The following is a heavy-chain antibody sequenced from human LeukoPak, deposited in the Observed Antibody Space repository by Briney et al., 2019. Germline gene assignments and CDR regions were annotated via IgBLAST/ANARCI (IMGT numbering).Heavy chain of an antibody. V-gene: IGHV3-48*02. CDR2: ISSSSSSI. Sequence: PGGSLRLSCAASGFTFSNYNMNWVRQAPGKGLEWVSSISSSSSSIYYADSVKGRFTISKDNAKNSLFLQMNSLRDEDTAVFYCARNYYYDVRYYGMDVWGQGTTVTVSS. CDR1: GFTFSNYN. CDR3: ARNYYYDVRYYGMDV. J-gene: IGHJ6*02. D-gene: IGHD3-22*01.